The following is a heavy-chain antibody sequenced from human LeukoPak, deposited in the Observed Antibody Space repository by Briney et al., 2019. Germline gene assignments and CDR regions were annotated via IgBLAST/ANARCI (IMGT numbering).Heavy chain of an antibody. Sequence: PSGTLSLTCAVSGGSIGSYYWSWIRQPPGKGLEWIGYIYYSGSTNYNPSLKSRVTISVDTSKNQFSLKVSPVTAADTAVYYCASYSGSYPYYSDYWGQGTLVTVSS. D-gene: IGHD1-26*01. J-gene: IGHJ4*02. CDR1: GGSIGSYY. V-gene: IGHV4-59*01. CDR2: IYYSGST. CDR3: ASYSGSYPYYSDY.